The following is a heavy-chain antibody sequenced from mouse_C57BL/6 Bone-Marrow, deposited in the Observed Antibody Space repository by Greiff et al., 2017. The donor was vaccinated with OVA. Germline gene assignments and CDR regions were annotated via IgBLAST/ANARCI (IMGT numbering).Heavy chain of an antibody. CDR3: ARGGDYDPFAY. CDR2: ISYSGST. J-gene: IGHJ3*01. Sequence: EVHLVESGPGMVKPSQSLSLTCTVTGYSITSGYDWHWIRHFPGNKLEWMGYISYSGSTNYNPSLKSRISITHDTSKNHFFLKLNSVTTEDTATYYCARGGDYDPFAYWGQGTLVTVSA. D-gene: IGHD2-4*01. CDR1: GYSITSGYD. V-gene: IGHV3-1*01.